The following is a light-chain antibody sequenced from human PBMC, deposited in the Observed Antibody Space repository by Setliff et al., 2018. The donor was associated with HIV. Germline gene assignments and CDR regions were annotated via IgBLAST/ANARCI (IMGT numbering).Light chain of an antibody. Sequence: QSVLTQPPSASGTPGQRVTISGSGSFSNIGRNTINWYQQLPGTAPRLLIYGNFQRPSGGPDRFSGSKSGTSASLAISGLQSADESDYFCAAWDDSLNAYVFGTGTKVTVL. CDR2: GNF. CDR1: FSNIGRNT. J-gene: IGLJ1*01. V-gene: IGLV1-44*01. CDR3: AAWDDSLNAYV.